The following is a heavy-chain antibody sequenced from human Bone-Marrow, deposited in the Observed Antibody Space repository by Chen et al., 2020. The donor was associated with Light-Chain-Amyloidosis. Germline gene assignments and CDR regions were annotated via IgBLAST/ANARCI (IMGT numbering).Heavy chain of an antibody. D-gene: IGHD6-19*01. J-gene: IGHJ6*03. Sequence: QVQLVQSGSELKKPGASVKVSCKASGYTFTSYAMNWVRQAPGQGLEWMGWINTNTGNPTYAQGFTGRFVFSLDTSVSTAYLQISSLKSEDTAVYYCAVVRHPAQWLDTGGYYMDVWGKGTTVTVSS. V-gene: IGHV7-4-1*02. CDR3: AVVRHPAQWLDTGGYYMDV. CDR2: INTNTGNP. CDR1: GYTFTSYA.